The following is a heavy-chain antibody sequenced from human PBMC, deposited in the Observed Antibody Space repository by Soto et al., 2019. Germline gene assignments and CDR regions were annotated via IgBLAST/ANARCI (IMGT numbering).Heavy chain of an antibody. CDR3: AKDPSVVVVAAPNDY. J-gene: IGHJ4*02. Sequence: GGSLRLSCAASGFTFSSYAMSWVRQAPGKGLEWVSAISGSGGSTYYADSVKGRFTISRDNSKNTLYLQMNSLRAEDTAVYYCAKDPSVVVVAAPNDYWGQGTLVTVSS. CDR1: GFTFSSYA. CDR2: ISGSGGST. V-gene: IGHV3-23*01. D-gene: IGHD2-15*01.